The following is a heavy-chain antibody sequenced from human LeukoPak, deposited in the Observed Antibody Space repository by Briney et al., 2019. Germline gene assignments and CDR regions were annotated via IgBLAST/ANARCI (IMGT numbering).Heavy chain of an antibody. CDR1: GYTFTSYG. CDR2: ISAYNGNT. J-gene: IGHJ3*02. CDR3: ARERRYYDSSSYYYEDNDAFDI. Sequence: GASVKVSCKASGYTFTSYGISWVRQAPGQGLEWMGWISAYNGNTNYAQKLQGRVTMTTDTSTSTAYMELRSLRSDDTAVYYCARERRYYDSSSYYYEDNDAFDIWGQGTMVTVSS. D-gene: IGHD3-22*01. V-gene: IGHV1-18*01.